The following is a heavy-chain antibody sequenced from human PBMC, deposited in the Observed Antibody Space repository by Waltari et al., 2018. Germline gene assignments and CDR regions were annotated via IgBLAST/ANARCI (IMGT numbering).Heavy chain of an antibody. Sequence: EVQLVESGGGLVQPGGSLRLSCAASGFTFSSYAMSWVRQAPGKGLEWVSAISGSGGSTYYADSVKGRFTISRDKSKNTLYLQMNSLRAEDTAVYYCAKENGLLPGYYYGMDVWGQGTTVTVSS. J-gene: IGHJ6*02. D-gene: IGHD2-21*01. CDR2: ISGSGGST. CDR3: AKENGLLPGYYYGMDV. CDR1: GFTFSSYA. V-gene: IGHV3-23*04.